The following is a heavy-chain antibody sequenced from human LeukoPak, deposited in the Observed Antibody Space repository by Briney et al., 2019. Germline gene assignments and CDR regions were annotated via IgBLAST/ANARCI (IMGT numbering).Heavy chain of an antibody. Sequence: SETLSLTCAVYGGSFSGYYWSWIRQPPGKGLEWIGEINHSGSTNYNPSLKSRVTISVDTSKSQFSLRLSSVTAADTAVYYCARWPAAGSFDYWGQGTLVTVSS. J-gene: IGHJ4*02. CDR2: INHSGST. CDR3: ARWPAAGSFDY. V-gene: IGHV4-34*01. CDR1: GGSFSGYY. D-gene: IGHD6-13*01.